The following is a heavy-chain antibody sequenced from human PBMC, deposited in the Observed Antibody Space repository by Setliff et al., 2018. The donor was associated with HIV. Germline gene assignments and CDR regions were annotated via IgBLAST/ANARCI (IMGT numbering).Heavy chain of an antibody. Sequence: SETLSLTCAVSGYSISSGYYWGWIRQPPGKGLEWIGSIYYIGSTHYNPSLESRVTISVDTSKNQFSLKLSSVTAADTAVYYCVRATSPRPMVRGGRLDPWGQGTLVTVSS. D-gene: IGHD3-10*01. CDR2: IYYIGST. J-gene: IGHJ5*02. CDR1: GYSISSGYY. V-gene: IGHV4-38-2*01. CDR3: VRATSPRPMVRGGRLDP.